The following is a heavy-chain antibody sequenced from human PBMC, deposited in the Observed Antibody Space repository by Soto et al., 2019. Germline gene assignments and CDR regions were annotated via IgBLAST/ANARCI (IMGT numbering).Heavy chain of an antibody. V-gene: IGHV3-73*01. CDR1: GFTFSGSA. CDR2: IRDKANSYAT. CDR3: TRLYCGGDCDFDS. Sequence: GGSLRLSCAASGFTFSGSAMHWVRQASGKGLEWVGRIRDKANSYATAYTASVKGRFTISRDDSKNTAYLQMNSLKTEYTAVFYCTRLYCGGDCDFDSWGQGTLVTVSS. D-gene: IGHD2-21*02. J-gene: IGHJ4*02.